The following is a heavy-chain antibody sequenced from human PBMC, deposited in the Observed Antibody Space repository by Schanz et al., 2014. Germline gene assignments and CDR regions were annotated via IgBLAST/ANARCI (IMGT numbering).Heavy chain of an antibody. CDR3: ARDVGGCSSSTSCYAFEI. D-gene: IGHD2-2*01. Sequence: QVQLQESGPGLVKPSQTLSLTCTVSGASISSRDFYWSWIRQFPGKGLEWIGYISYSGRTYYSPSLKSRLTMSVDTSKTLFPLKLSSVTAADTAVYYCARDVGGCSSSTSCYAFEIWGQGTMVTVSS. J-gene: IGHJ3*02. CDR1: GASISSRDFY. CDR2: ISYSGRT. V-gene: IGHV4-31*03.